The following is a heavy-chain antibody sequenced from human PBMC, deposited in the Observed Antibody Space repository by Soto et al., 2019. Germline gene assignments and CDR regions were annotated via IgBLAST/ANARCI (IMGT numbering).Heavy chain of an antibody. CDR2: IYSGGST. J-gene: IGHJ4*02. V-gene: IGHV3-66*01. CDR1: GFTVSSNY. CDR3: ARENSSSLSTASY. D-gene: IGHD6-6*01. Sequence: EVQLVESGGGLVQPGGSLRLSCAASGFTVSSNYMSWVRQAPGKGLEWVSVIYSGGSTYYADSVKGRFTISRDNSKNTLYLQMNSLRAEDTAVYYCARENSSSLSTASYWGQGTLVTVSS.